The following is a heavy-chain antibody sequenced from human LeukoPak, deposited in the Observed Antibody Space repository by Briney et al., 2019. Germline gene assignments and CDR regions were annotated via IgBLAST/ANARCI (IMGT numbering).Heavy chain of an antibody. CDR3: AREISAAGGGSDF. Sequence: GRSLRLSCAVSGFIFSDFGMHWVRQAPGKGLEWVAVISYDGNNKSYADSVKGRFTISRDNAKNSLYLQMNSLRAEDTALYYCAREISAAGGGSDFWGQGTLVTVSS. CDR2: ISYDGNNK. CDR1: GFIFSDFG. J-gene: IGHJ4*02. D-gene: IGHD6-25*01. V-gene: IGHV3-33*05.